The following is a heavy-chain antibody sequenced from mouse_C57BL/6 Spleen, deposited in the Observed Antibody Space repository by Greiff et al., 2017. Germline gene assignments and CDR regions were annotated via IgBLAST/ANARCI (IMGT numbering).Heavy chain of an antibody. CDR3: ARGWEAMDY. CDR2: INPSSGYT. D-gene: IGHD3-3*01. Sequence: QVQLQQSGAELARPGASVKMSRKASGYTLTSYPMHWVKQRTGQGLEWIGYINPSSGYTKYNQNFKDKATLTADKSSSTAYMQLSSLTSEVSAVYYCARGWEAMDYWGQGTSVTVSS. CDR1: GYTLTSYP. J-gene: IGHJ4*01. V-gene: IGHV1-4*01.